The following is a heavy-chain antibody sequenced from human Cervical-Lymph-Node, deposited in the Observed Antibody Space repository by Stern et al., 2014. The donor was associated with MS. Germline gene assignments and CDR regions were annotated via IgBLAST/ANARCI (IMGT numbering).Heavy chain of an antibody. V-gene: IGHV3-30-3*01. Sequence: VQLLESGGGVVQPGRSLRLSCAGSGFTFNTYAMHWVRQAPGKGLEWVAVLSFDGSNKYYADAVKGRFTISRDNSKNTLYLQMNSLRADDTAMYYCARAQDTGGYHHFDRWGQGTLVTVSS. J-gene: IGHJ4*02. D-gene: IGHD2-8*02. CDR2: LSFDGSNK. CDR3: ARAQDTGGYHHFDR. CDR1: GFTFNTYA.